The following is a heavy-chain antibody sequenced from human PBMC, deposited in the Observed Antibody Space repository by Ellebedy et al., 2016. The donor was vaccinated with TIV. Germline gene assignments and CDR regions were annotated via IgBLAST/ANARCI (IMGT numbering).Heavy chain of an antibody. D-gene: IGHD2-8*01. CDR1: GYTFISYA. Sequence: ASVKVSCKDSGYTFISYAMHWVRQAPGQRLEWMGWINAGNGHTKYSHNFQGRVTITWDTSASTAYMELSRLRSEDTAVYYCARGGVGRYCTDGVCLQALDYWGQGTLVTVSS. CDR2: INAGNGHT. CDR3: ARGGVGRYCTDGVCLQALDY. J-gene: IGHJ4*02. V-gene: IGHV1-3*01.